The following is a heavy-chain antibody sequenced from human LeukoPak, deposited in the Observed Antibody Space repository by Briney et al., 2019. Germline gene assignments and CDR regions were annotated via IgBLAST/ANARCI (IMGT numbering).Heavy chain of an antibody. V-gene: IGHV4-30-2*01. CDR3: ARDGGSSFRYFDY. D-gene: IGHD2-2*01. CDR1: GDSISSSGYF. Sequence: SETLSLTCAVSGDSISSSGYFWSWIRQPPGKGLEWIGYIYHSGSTNYNPSLKSRVTISVDTSKNQFSLKLSSVTAADTAAYYCARDGGSSFRYFDYWGQGTLVTVSS. CDR2: IYHSGST. J-gene: IGHJ4*02.